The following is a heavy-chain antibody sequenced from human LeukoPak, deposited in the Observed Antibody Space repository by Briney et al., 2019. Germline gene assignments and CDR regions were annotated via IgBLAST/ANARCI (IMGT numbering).Heavy chain of an antibody. CDR3: ARVILSGWYVGNLDY. CDR2: IYYSGST. Sequence: SETLSLTCTVSGGSISSSSYYWGWIRQPPGKGLEWIGSIYYSGSTYYNPSLKSRVTISVDTSKNQFSLKLSSVTAADTAVYYCARVILSGWYVGNLDYWGQGTLVTVSS. J-gene: IGHJ4*02. V-gene: IGHV4-39*07. D-gene: IGHD6-19*01. CDR1: GGSISSSSYY.